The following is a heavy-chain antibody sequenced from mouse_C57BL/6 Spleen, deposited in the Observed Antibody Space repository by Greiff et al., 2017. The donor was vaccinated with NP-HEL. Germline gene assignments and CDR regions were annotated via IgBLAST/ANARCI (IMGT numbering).Heavy chain of an antibody. V-gene: IGHV5-4*01. Sequence: EVMLVESGGGLVKPGGSLKLSCAASGFTFSSYAMSWVRQTPEKRLEWVATISDGGSYTYYPDNVKGRFTISRDNAKNNLYLQMSHLKSEDTAMYYCARDGLSQLAPYAMDYWGQGTSVTVSS. J-gene: IGHJ4*01. CDR2: ISDGGSYT. D-gene: IGHD4-1*02. CDR1: GFTFSSYA. CDR3: ARDGLSQLAPYAMDY.